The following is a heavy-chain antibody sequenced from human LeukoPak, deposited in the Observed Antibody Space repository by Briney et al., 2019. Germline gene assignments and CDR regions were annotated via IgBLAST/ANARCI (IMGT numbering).Heavy chain of an antibody. Sequence: GGSLRLSCAASGFTFSSYWMNWVRQAPGKGLVWVSRIASDGSSTTYADSVKGRFSISRDNAKNTLYLQMNSLRVEDTAVYYCARGPPQGNDYWGQGTPGTGSS. V-gene: IGHV3-74*01. CDR2: IASDGSST. CDR3: ARGPPQGNDY. D-gene: IGHD4-23*01. CDR1: GFTFSSYW. J-gene: IGHJ4*02.